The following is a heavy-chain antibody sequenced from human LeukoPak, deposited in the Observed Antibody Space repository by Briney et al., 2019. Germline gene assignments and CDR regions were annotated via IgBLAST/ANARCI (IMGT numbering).Heavy chain of an antibody. D-gene: IGHD4-11*01. CDR2: ISGSGDRT. Sequence: GGSLRLSCAASQFTFSDYGMTWVRQAPGKGLEWVSFISGSGDRTNYPDSVKGRFTISRDNSKNTLYLQMNSLRAEDTAVYYCARGYSNYGYAFDIWGQGTMVTVSS. V-gene: IGHV3-23*01. CDR3: ARGYSNYGYAFDI. J-gene: IGHJ3*02. CDR1: QFTFSDYG.